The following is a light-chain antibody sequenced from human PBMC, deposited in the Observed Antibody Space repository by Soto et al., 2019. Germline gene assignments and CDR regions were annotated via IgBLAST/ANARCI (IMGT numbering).Light chain of an antibody. CDR1: ISNIGRNA. CDR3: AAWDDTLNSVL. V-gene: IGLV1-44*01. Sequence: QSALTQPPSASETPGQRVTVSCSGGISNIGRNAVNWYQQFPGTAPKLLIYSDNQRWSGVPDRFSASKSGTSASLAISGLQSDDEAEYYCAAWDDTLNSVLFGGGTKVTVL. CDR2: SDN. J-gene: IGLJ2*01.